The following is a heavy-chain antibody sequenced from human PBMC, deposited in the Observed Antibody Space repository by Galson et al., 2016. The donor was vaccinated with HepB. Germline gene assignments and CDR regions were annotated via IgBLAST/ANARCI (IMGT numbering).Heavy chain of an antibody. CDR1: AFTFSSFS. J-gene: IGHJ3*01. V-gene: IGHV3-21*05. CDR2: ISETSSHI. CDR3: VRDVNYNDRRIYYDVFDV. D-gene: IGHD3-22*01. Sequence: SLRLSCAASAFTFSSFSMNWVRQAPGKGLEWLSYISETSSHIYYADSVRGRFTISRDNAKNSLYLEMKSLRVEDTAVYYCVRDVNYNDRRIYYDVFDVWGQGTLVTVSS.